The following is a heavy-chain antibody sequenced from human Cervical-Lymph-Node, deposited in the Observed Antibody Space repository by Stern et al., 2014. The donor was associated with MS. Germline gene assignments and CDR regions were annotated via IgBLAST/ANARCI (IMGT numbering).Heavy chain of an antibody. CDR2: ISSSRSYR. Sequence: EVQLVESGGGLVKPGGSLRLSCAASGFTFSSYSMNWVRQDPGKGLALGSSISSSRSYRSYADSVKGRFTISRDNAKNSLYLQMNSLRAEDTAVYYCARDNFEYSTESFDYWGQGTLVTVSS. J-gene: IGHJ4*02. D-gene: IGHD6-6*01. CDR1: GFTFSSYS. V-gene: IGHV3-21*01. CDR3: ARDNFEYSTESFDY.